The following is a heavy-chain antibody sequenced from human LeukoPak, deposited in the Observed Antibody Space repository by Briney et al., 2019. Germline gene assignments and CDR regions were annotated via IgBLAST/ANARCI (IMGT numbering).Heavy chain of an antibody. CDR3: ATLKQQLVLQYFDY. J-gene: IGHJ4*02. D-gene: IGHD6-13*01. V-gene: IGHV1-24*01. CDR2: FDPEDGET. Sequence: GASVKVSCKVSGYTLTKLSMHWVRQAPGKGLEWMGGFDPEDGETIYAQKFQGRVTMTEDTSTDTAYMELSSLRSEDTAVYYCATLKQQLVLQYFDYWGQGTLVTVSS. CDR1: GYTLTKLS.